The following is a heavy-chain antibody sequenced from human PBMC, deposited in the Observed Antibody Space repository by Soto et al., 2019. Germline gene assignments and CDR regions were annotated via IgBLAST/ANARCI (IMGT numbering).Heavy chain of an antibody. Sequence: SETLSLTCTVSGGSISSYYWSWIRQPPGKGLEWIGYIYYSGSTNYNPSLKSRVTISVDTSKNQFSLKLSSVTAADTAVYYCARVPGYYDSSGYYYDTRYYFDYWGQGTLVTVSS. CDR2: IYYSGST. V-gene: IGHV4-59*01. J-gene: IGHJ4*02. CDR3: ARVPGYYDSSGYYYDTRYYFDY. D-gene: IGHD3-22*01. CDR1: GGSISSYY.